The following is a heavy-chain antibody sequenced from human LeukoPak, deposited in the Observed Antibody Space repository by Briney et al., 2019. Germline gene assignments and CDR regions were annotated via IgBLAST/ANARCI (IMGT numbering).Heavy chain of an antibody. D-gene: IGHD6-6*01. Sequence: GGSLRLSCAASGFTFSSYGMHWVRQAPGKGLEWVAVISYDGSNKYYADSVKGRFTISRDNSKNTLYLQMNSLRAEDTAVYYCARGEGSSSDEQIDYWGQGTLVTVSS. CDR1: GFTFSSYG. J-gene: IGHJ4*02. V-gene: IGHV3-30*03. CDR3: ARGEGSSSDEQIDY. CDR2: ISYDGSNK.